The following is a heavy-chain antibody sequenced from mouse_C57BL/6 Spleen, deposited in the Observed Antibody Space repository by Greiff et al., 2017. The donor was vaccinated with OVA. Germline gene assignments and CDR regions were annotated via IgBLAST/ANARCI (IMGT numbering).Heavy chain of an antibody. J-gene: IGHJ3*01. V-gene: IGHV1-64*01. CDR3: ARPPITTVVGEFPFAY. CDR2: IHPNSCST. D-gene: IGHD1-1*01. Sequence: QVQLQQPGAELVKPGASVKLSCKASGYTFTSYWMHWVKQRPGQGLEWIGMIHPNSCSTNYNEKFKSKATLTVDKSSSTAYMQLSSLTSEDSAVYYCARPPITTVVGEFPFAYWGQGTLVTVSA. CDR1: GYTFTSYW.